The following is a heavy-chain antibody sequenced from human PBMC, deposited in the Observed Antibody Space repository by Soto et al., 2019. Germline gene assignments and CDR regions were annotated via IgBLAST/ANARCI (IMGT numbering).Heavy chain of an antibody. CDR3: ARDKDGYNSYYYYGMDV. Sequence: GGSLRLSCAASGFTVSSNYMSWVRQAPGKGLEWVSVIYSGGSTYYADSVKGRFTISRDNSKNTLYLQMNSLRAEDTAVYYCARDKDGYNSYYYYGMDVWGQGTTVTVSS. D-gene: IGHD5-12*01. CDR1: GFTVSSNY. CDR2: IYSGGST. V-gene: IGHV3-53*01. J-gene: IGHJ6*02.